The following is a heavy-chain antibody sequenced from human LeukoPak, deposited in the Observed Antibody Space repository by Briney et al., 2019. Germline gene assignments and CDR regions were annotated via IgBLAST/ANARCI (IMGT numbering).Heavy chain of an antibody. V-gene: IGHV1-24*01. CDR1: GYRLSDLS. J-gene: IGHJ4*02. CDR2: FDSENNKM. CDR3: ATDRVYRSSGRSWGFFDY. Sequence: ASGKVSCKISGYRLSDLSIHWVREAHGEGIEWMGCFDSENNKMVYSQKFQGRVTMTEDTSADTAYMELTSLRSEGTAVYFCATDRVYRSSGRSWGFFDYWGQGTLVIVSS. D-gene: IGHD6-19*01.